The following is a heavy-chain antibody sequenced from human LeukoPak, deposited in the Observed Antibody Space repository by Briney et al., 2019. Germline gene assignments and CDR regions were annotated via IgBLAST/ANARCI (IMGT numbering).Heavy chain of an antibody. J-gene: IGHJ4*02. CDR1: GGTFSSYA. Sequence: SVKVSCKASGGTFSSYAISWVRQAPGQGLEWMGGIIPIFGTANYAQKFQGRVTMTRDTSMSTVYMELSSLRSEDTAMYYCARLPYRDGVAQDYWGQGTLVTVSS. CDR2: IIPIFGTA. CDR3: ARLPYRDGVAQDY. D-gene: IGHD3-16*02. V-gene: IGHV1-69*05.